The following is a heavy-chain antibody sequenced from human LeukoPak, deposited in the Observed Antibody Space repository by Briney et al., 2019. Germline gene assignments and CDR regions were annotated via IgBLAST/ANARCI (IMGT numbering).Heavy chain of an antibody. Sequence: LAGGSLRLSCAASGFTFSSYAMSWVRQAPGKGLEWVSAISGSGGSTYYADSVKGRFTISRDNSKNTLYLQMNSLRAEDTAVYYCAKVALENSGDYYYYYGMDVWGQGTTVTVSS. CDR1: GFTFSSYA. D-gene: IGHD4-23*01. J-gene: IGHJ6*02. V-gene: IGHV3-23*01. CDR3: AKVALENSGDYYYYYGMDV. CDR2: ISGSGGST.